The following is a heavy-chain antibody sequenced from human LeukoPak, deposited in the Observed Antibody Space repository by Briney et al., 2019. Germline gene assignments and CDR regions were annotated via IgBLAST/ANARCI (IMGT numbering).Heavy chain of an antibody. CDR3: ARYRVGGYCSSTSCYGIYYYYYGMDV. CDR2: INTNTGNP. CDR1: GYTFTSYG. D-gene: IGHD2-2*01. V-gene: IGHV7-4-1*02. J-gene: IGHJ6*02. Sequence: ASVKVSCKASGYTFTSYGISWVRQAPGQGLEWMGWINTNTGNPTYAQGFTGRFVFSLDTSVSTAYLQISSLKAEDTAVYYCARYRVGGYCSSTSCYGIYYYYYGMDVWGQGTTVTVSS.